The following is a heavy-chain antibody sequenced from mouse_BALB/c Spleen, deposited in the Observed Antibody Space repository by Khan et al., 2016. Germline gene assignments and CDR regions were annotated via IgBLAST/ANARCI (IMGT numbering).Heavy chain of an antibody. J-gene: IGHJ1*01. CDR2: ICDGGSYT. Sequence: EVELVESGGGLVKPGGSLKLSCAASGFTFSDYYMYWVRQTPEKRLEWVATICDGGSYTYYPDSVKGRFTISRDNANLYLQMSSLKSEDTAMYYCARDLNWYFDVWGAGTTVTVSS. CDR1: GFTFSDYY. V-gene: IGHV5-4*02. CDR3: ARDLNWYFDV.